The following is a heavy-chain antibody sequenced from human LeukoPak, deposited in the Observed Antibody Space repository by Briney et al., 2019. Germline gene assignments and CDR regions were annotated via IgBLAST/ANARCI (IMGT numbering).Heavy chain of an antibody. V-gene: IGHV3-30*02. J-gene: IGHJ4*02. Sequence: GGSLRLSCAASGFTFSTFGMHWVRQAPGKGLEWLAFIGNDGSNKYYVDSVKGRFTISRDNSKNTLYLQMNTLRAEDTAVYHCAAHQGYCSGGGCGPYWGQGTQVTVSS. CDR1: GFTFSTFG. D-gene: IGHD2-15*01. CDR2: IGNDGSNK. CDR3: AAHQGYCSGGGCGPY.